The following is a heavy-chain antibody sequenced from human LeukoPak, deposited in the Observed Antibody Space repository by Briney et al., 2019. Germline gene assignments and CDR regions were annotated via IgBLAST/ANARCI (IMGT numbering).Heavy chain of an antibody. Sequence: GGSLRLSCAASGFTFSSYGMHWDRQAPGKGLEWVAVISYDGSNKYYADSVKGRFTISRDNSKNTLYLQMNSLRAEDTAMYYCAKDKVRQDIVVVPAASFDYWGQGTLVTVSS. CDR1: GFTFSSYG. CDR2: ISYDGSNK. CDR3: AKDKVRQDIVVVPAASFDY. D-gene: IGHD2-2*01. J-gene: IGHJ4*02. V-gene: IGHV3-30*18.